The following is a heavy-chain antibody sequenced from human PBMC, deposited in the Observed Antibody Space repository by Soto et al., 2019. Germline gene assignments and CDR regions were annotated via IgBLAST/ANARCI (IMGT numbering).Heavy chain of an antibody. J-gene: IGHJ4*02. CDR1: GFTFSSYA. Sequence: EAQLLESGGGLVQPGGSLRLSCAASGFTFSSYAMSWVRQPPGKGLEWVSAISRSGGSTYYADPAKGRFTISRDNSENTLYLQMNSLRAEDTAVYYCAKVPRTYSSSWYFDYWGQGTLVTVSS. D-gene: IGHD6-13*01. V-gene: IGHV3-23*01. CDR3: AKVPRTYSSSWYFDY. CDR2: ISRSGGST.